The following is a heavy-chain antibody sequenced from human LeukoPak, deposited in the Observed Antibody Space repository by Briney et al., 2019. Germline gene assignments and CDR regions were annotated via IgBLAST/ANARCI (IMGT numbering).Heavy chain of an antibody. D-gene: IGHD4-23*01. CDR3: AKSPATKLGTYYYYYMDV. CDR1: GFTFGSYA. J-gene: IGHJ6*02. CDR2: ISAGADST. V-gene: IGHV3-23*01. Sequence: PGGSLRLSCAASGFTFGSYAMSWVRQAPGKGLEWVSAISAGADSTYYADSVKGRFTISRDNSKNTLSLQMNSLRAEDTAIYYCAKSPATKLGTYYYYYMDVWGQGTTVTVSS.